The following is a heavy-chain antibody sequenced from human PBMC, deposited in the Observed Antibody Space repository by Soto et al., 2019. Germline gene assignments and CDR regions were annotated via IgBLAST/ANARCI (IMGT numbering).Heavy chain of an antibody. CDR1: GFTFSSYA. J-gene: IGHJ3*02. CDR2: ISYDGSNK. V-gene: IGHV3-30*04. CDR3: ARDRSLAGTGNAFDI. D-gene: IGHD1-1*01. Sequence: GGSLRLSCAASGFTFSSYAMHWVRQAPGKGLEWVAVISYDGSNKYYADSVKGRFTISRDNSKNTLYLQMNSLRAEDTAVYYCARDRSLAGTGNAFDIWGQGTMVTVSS.